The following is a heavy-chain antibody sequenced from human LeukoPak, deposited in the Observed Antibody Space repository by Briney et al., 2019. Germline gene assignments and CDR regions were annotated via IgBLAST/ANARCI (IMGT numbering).Heavy chain of an antibody. Sequence: GGSLRLSCAASGFSFSYYAMSWVRQAPGKGLEWVSGISSGGGTTYCEDSVKGRFTISRDNSKTTLYLLMNSLRAEDTAVYFCAKDPSSGFADGDAFDIWGQGTMVTVSS. CDR2: ISSGGGTT. CDR1: GFSFSYYA. V-gene: IGHV3-23*01. CDR3: AKDPSSGFADGDAFDI. J-gene: IGHJ3*02. D-gene: IGHD3-10*01.